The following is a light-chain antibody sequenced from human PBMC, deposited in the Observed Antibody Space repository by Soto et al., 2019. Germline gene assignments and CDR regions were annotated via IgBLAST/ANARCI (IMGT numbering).Light chain of an antibody. CDR2: GAS. Sequence: EIVMTQSPATLSVSPGERATLSCRASQNVGSSLAWYQQKPGQAPRLLIYGASTRATGIPARFSGSGSGTEFTLTISSLQSEDFAVYYCQQFNIWPRTFGQGTEVEIK. CDR3: QQFNIWPRT. V-gene: IGKV3-15*01. J-gene: IGKJ1*01. CDR1: QNVGSS.